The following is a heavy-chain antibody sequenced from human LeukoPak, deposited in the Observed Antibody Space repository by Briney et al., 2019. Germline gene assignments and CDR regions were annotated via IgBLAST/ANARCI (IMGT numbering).Heavy chain of an antibody. Sequence: PSETLSLTCTVSGGSISSSSYYWGWIRQPPGKGLEWIGSIYYSGSTYYNPSLKSRVTISVDTSKNQFSLKLSSVTAADTAVYYCASRFGSGYWGQGTLVTVSS. CDR1: GGSISSSSYY. D-gene: IGHD3-10*01. V-gene: IGHV4-39*07. CDR3: ASRFGSGY. CDR2: IYYSGST. J-gene: IGHJ4*02.